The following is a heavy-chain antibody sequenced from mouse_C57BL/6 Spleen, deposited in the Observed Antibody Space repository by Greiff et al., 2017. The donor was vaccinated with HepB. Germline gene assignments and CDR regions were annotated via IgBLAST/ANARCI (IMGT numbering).Heavy chain of an antibody. Sequence: VQLQQSGPELVKPGASVKISCKASGYTFTDYYMNWVKQSHGKSLEWIGDINPNNGGTSYNEKFKGKATLTVDKSSSTAYRELRSLTSEDSAVYYCARIYDGYYYAMDYWGQGTSVTVSS. V-gene: IGHV1-26*01. CDR2: INPNNGGT. J-gene: IGHJ4*01. CDR1: GYTFTDYY. CDR3: ARIYDGYYYAMDY. D-gene: IGHD2-3*01.